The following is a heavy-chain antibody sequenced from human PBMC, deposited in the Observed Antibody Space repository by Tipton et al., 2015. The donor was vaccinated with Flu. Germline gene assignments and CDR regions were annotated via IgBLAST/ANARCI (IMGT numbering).Heavy chain of an antibody. CDR3: ARVGAVFGEVTARRRGDLDY. D-gene: IGHD2-21*02. CDR2: ISAYNGDT. CDR1: GYTFTSYY. V-gene: IGHV1-18*04. J-gene: IGHJ4*02. Sequence: QLVQSGAEVRKPGASVKVSCKASGYTFTSYYIHWVRQAPGQGLEWMGWISAYNGDTKYAQKFQGRVTMTTDTSTGTAYMELRSLRSDDTAVYFCARVGAVFGEVTARRRGDLDYWGQGALVTVSS.